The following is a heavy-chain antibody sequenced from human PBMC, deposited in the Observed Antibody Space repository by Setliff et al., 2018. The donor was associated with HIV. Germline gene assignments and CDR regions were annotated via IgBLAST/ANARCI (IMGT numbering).Heavy chain of an antibody. CDR1: GFTFSNYA. Sequence: GGSLRLSCAASGFTFSNYAMGWVRQGPGKGLEWVSTIGAAGYPTHYAESVKGRFTISRDNSKNTLYLQMNSLRAEDTAVYYCAREYSSSWTSYYYYGMDVWGQGTTVTVSS. CDR3: AREYSSSWTSYYYYGMDV. CDR2: IGAAGYPT. J-gene: IGHJ6*02. V-gene: IGHV3-23*01. D-gene: IGHD6-13*01.